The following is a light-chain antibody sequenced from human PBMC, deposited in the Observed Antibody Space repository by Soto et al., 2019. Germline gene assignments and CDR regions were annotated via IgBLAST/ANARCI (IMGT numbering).Light chain of an antibody. CDR3: QQRSKLVT. CDR2: DTS. Sequence: EIVLTQSPATLSLSPGEGATLSCRASQSVRSYLAWYQQKPGQAPRLLIYDTSNRATGIPARFSGSGSGTYFTLTISSLEPEDFAVYYCQQRSKLVTFGQGTRLEMK. CDR1: QSVRSY. V-gene: IGKV3-11*01. J-gene: IGKJ5*01.